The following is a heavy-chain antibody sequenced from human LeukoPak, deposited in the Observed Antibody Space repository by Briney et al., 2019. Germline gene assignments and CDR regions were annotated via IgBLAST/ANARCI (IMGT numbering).Heavy chain of an antibody. V-gene: IGHV1-69*13. CDR2: IIPSFGTA. D-gene: IGHD6-19*01. CDR1: GATFSSYA. J-gene: IGHJ4*02. Sequence: AVKVSCKASGATFSSYAISWVRQAPGQGLEWMGGIIPSFGTANYAQKFQGRVTLTADESTSTAYIEQSSLRSEDTAVYYCARSSQKTLAVAGRTFDSXXXGTLVTVSS. CDR3: ARSSQKTLAVAGRTFDS.